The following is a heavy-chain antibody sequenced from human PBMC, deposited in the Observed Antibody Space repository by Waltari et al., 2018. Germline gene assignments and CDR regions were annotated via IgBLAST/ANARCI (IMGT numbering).Heavy chain of an antibody. CDR1: GFTFSSYA. V-gene: IGHV3-23*01. CDR3: AKDADYDFWSGYSYYYYYGMDV. CDR2: ISGSGGST. D-gene: IGHD3-3*01. Sequence: EVQLLESGGGLVQPGGSLRLSCAASGFTFSSYAMSWVRQAPGQGLEWVSAISGSGGSTYYADSVKGRFTISRDNSKNTLYLQMNSLRAEDTAVYYCAKDADYDFWSGYSYYYYYGMDVWGQGTTVTVSS. J-gene: IGHJ6*02.